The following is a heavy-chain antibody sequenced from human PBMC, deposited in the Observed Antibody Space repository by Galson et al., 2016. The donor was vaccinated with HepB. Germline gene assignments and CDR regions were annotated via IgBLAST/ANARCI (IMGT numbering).Heavy chain of an antibody. CDR2: ISSGGRT. J-gene: IGHJ4*02. D-gene: IGHD3-22*01. CDR1: GFTFSSYW. Sequence: SLRLSCAASGFTFSSYWMSWVRQAPGKGLEWVSLISSGGRTHYADSVKGRFTISRDNSKNTTYLQLNSMRAEDKAVYYCARDQHRWGEYHSSGSFDDWGQGPLVTVSS. V-gene: IGHV3-66*01. CDR3: ARDQHRWGEYHSSGSFDD.